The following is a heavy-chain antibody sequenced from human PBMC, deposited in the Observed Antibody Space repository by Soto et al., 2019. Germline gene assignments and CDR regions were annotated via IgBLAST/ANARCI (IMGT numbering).Heavy chain of an antibody. CDR1: GFSLSTSGVG. D-gene: IGHD3-3*01. Sequence: QITLKESGPTLVKPTQTLTLTCTFSGFSLSTSGVGVVWIRQPPGKALEWLALIYWDDANRYSASLRSRLTITKDTTKTLVVLTKTNMGPMDTGTYYCAYAYDFLSGTNWFDPWRQGTLVTVSS. CDR2: IYWDDAN. J-gene: IGHJ5*02. V-gene: IGHV2-5*02. CDR3: AYAYDFLSGTNWFDP.